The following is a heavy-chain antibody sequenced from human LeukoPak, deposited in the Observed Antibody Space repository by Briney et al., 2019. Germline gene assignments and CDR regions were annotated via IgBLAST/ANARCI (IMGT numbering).Heavy chain of an antibody. Sequence: ASVKVSCKASGYTFTDYYMHWVRQAPGQGLEWMGWINPKSGDTTYAQKFQGRVTMTRDTSMSTAYMELSSLRSDDTAVYYCATVYSSGWYHDYWGQGTLVPVSS. CDR3: ATVYSSGWYHDY. CDR1: GYTFTDYY. D-gene: IGHD6-19*01. J-gene: IGHJ4*02. V-gene: IGHV1-2*02. CDR2: INPKSGDT.